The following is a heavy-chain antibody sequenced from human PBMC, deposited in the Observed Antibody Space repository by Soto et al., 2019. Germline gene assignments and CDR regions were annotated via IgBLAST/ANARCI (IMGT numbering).Heavy chain of an antibody. CDR2: IYYSGST. D-gene: IGHD2-2*01. Sequence: SETLSLTCTVSGGSISSYYWSRIRQPPGKGLEWIGYIYYSGSTNYNPSLKSRVTISVDTSKNQFSLKLSSVTAADTAVYYCARRYCSSTSCYNWFDPWGQGTLVTVSS. J-gene: IGHJ5*02. CDR1: GGSISSYY. V-gene: IGHV4-59*08. CDR3: ARRYCSSTSCYNWFDP.